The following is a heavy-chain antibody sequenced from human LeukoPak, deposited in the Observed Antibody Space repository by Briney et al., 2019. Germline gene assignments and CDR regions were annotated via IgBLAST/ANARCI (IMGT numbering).Heavy chain of an antibody. CDR2: INHSGST. D-gene: IGHD3-10*01. CDR1: GFTFSTYS. J-gene: IGHJ4*02. CDR3: ARGALDGFTMVPFDY. Sequence: GSLRLSCAASGFTFSTYSMSWIRQPPGKGLEWIGEINHSGSTNYNPSLKSRVTISVDTSKNQFSLKLSSVTAANTAVYYCARGALDGFTMVPFDYWGQGTLVTVSS. V-gene: IGHV4-34*01.